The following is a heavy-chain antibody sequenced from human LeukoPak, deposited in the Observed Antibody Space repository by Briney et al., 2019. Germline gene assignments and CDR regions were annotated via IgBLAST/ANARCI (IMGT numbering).Heavy chain of an antibody. CDR1: GGTFSSYA. D-gene: IGHD5-18*01. Sequence: ASVKVSCKASGGTFSSYAISWVRQAPGQGLEWMGRIIPILGIANYAQKFQGRVTITADKSTSTAYMELSSLRSEDTAVYYCARGTGTWIQLRLRWFDPWGQGTLVTVSS. J-gene: IGHJ5*02. CDR2: IIPILGIA. V-gene: IGHV1-69*04. CDR3: ARGTGTWIQLRLRWFDP.